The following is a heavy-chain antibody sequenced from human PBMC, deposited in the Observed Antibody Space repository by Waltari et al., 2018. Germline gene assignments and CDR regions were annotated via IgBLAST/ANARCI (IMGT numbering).Heavy chain of an antibody. CDR1: GLPFSSSW. D-gene: IGHD4-17*01. J-gene: IGHJ5*02. V-gene: IGHV3-74*01. CDR3: ARVRLGDYVIST. Sequence: EVQLVESGGGLVQPGVSLKLSCAASGLPFSSSWLHWVRQVPGKGLVWVSRMNGDGTNILYADSVKGRFTISRDNAKNTLYLQMNSLRAEDTAVYYCARVRLGDYVISTWGQGTLVTVSS. CDR2: MNGDGTNI.